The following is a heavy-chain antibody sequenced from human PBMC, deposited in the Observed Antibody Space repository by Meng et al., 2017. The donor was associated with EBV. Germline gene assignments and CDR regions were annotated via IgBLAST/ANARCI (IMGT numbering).Heavy chain of an antibody. CDR1: GGSFSCYY. J-gene: IGHJ5*02. CDR2: INHSGST. Sequence: QLSKWGAGLCKPWEPLSPTGAGYGGSFSCYYWSWIRQPQGKGLEWIGEINHSGSTNYNPSLKSRVTISVDTSKNQFSLKLSSVTAADTAVYSCAERGYSYVNWFDPWGQGTLVTVSS. V-gene: IGHV4-34*01. D-gene: IGHD5-18*01. CDR3: AERGYSYVNWFDP.